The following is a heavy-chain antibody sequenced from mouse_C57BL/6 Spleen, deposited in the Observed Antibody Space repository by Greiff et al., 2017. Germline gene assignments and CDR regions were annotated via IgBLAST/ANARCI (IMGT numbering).Heavy chain of an antibody. Sequence: QVQLQQPGAELVRPGSSVKLSCKASGYTFTSYWMHWVKQRPIQGLEWIGNIDPSDSDTHYNQKFKDKATLTVDKSSSTAYMQLSSLTSEDSAVYCCAREDYGSSSGYWGQGTTLTVSS. CDR1: GYTFTSYW. CDR2: IDPSDSDT. J-gene: IGHJ2*01. D-gene: IGHD1-1*01. V-gene: IGHV1-52*01. CDR3: AREDYGSSSGY.